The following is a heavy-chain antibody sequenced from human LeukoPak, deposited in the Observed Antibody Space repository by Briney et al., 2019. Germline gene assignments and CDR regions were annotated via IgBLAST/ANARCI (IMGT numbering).Heavy chain of an antibody. V-gene: IGHV5-51*01. CDR3: ARLRSLTQFTFDP. J-gene: IGHJ5*02. CDR1: GYSFTSYW. CDR2: MYPGDSDT. D-gene: IGHD3-3*01. Sequence: GESLKISRKGSGYSFTSYWIGWVRQMPGKGLEWMGIMYPGDSDTRYSPSFQGQVTISADKSISTAYLQWSSLKASDTAMYYCARLRSLTQFTFDPWGQGTLVTVSS.